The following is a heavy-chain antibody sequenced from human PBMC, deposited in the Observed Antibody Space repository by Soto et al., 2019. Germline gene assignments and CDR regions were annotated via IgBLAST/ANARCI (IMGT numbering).Heavy chain of an antibody. CDR1: GFTFGDYA. CDR3: TRDRTGTTYYGMDV. CDR2: IRSKAYGGTT. Sequence: GGSLRLSCTASGFTFGDYAMSWVRQAPGKGLEWVGFIRSKAYGGTTEYAASVKGRFTISRDDSKSIAYLQMNSLKTEDTAVYYCTRDRTGTTYYGMDVWGQGTTVTVSS. D-gene: IGHD1-1*01. J-gene: IGHJ6*02. V-gene: IGHV3-49*04.